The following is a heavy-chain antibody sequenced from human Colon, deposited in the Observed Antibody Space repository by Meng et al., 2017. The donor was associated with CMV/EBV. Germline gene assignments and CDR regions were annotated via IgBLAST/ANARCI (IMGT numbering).Heavy chain of an antibody. CDR1: GGSISGNY. CDR3: ARDRPYAYYYFGLDV. D-gene: IGHD2-2*01. CDR2: IYDSRTT. Sequence: SETLSLTCTVSGGSISGNYWTWIRQSPGTGLEWIGYIYDSRTTNYSPSLKSRVTMSLDTSKNQFSLKLSSVTAADSAVYYCARDRPYAYYYFGLDVWGPGTTVTVS. V-gene: IGHV4-59*01. J-gene: IGHJ6*02.